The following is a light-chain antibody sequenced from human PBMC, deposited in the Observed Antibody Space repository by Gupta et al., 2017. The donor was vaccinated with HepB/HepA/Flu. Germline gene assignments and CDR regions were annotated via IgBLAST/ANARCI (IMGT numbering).Light chain of an antibody. CDR2: QDS. V-gene: IGLV3-1*01. Sequence: SYELTQPPSVSVSPGQTASVTCSGDNLGDKYACWYQQKPGQSPVVVIYQDSKRPAGIPGRFSGSNAGNTATLTISGTQAMDEADYYCQAWDSSTHVAFGGGTKLTVL. J-gene: IGLJ2*01. CDR3: QAWDSSTHVA. CDR1: NLGDKY.